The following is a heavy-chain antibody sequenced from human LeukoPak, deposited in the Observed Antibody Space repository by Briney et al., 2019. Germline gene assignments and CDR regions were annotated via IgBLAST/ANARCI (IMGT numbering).Heavy chain of an antibody. CDR3: ARKGMATIY. Sequence: GGSLRLSCAASGFTFSDYYMSWIRQAPGKGLEWVSVIYSGGSTYYADSVKGRFTISRDNSKNTLYLQMNSLRAEDTAVYYCARKGMATIYWGQGTLVTVSS. V-gene: IGHV3-53*01. D-gene: IGHD5-24*01. CDR1: GFTFSDYY. J-gene: IGHJ4*02. CDR2: IYSGGST.